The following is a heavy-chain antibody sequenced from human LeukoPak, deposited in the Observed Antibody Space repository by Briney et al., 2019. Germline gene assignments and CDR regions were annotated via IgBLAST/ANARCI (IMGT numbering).Heavy chain of an antibody. CDR2: ISYDGSNK. D-gene: IGHD3-22*01. Sequence: GGSLRLSCAASGFTFSSYAMHWVRQAPGKGLEWVAVISYDGSNKYYADSVKGRFTISRDNSKNTLYLQMNSLRAEDTAVYYCARDWGITMIVVVITAPGDYWGQGTLVTVSS. CDR3: ARDWGITMIVVVITAPGDY. CDR1: GFTFSSYA. J-gene: IGHJ4*02. V-gene: IGHV3-30-3*01.